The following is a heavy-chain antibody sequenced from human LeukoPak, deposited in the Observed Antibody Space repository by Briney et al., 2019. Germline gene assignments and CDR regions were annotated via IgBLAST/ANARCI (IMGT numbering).Heavy chain of an antibody. D-gene: IGHD2-15*01. CDR3: ASRGISAGAFDI. J-gene: IGHJ3*02. Sequence: SETLSLTCTVSGGSISSYFWSWIRQPPGKGLEWIGYIYYSGSTNYNPSLKSRVTISVDTSKNQFSLKLSSVTAADTAVYYCASRGISAGAFDIWGQGTMVTVSS. CDR2: IYYSGST. CDR1: GGSISSYF. V-gene: IGHV4-59*12.